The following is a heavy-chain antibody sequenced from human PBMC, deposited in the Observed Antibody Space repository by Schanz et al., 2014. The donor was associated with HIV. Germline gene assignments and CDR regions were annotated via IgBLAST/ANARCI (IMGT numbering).Heavy chain of an antibody. CDR1: GLTFSSYA. J-gene: IGHJ6*02. Sequence: EVQLLESGGGLVQPGGSLRLSCAASGLTFSSYAMSWVRQAPGKGLEWVSAISGSGGSTYYADSVKGRFTISRDNSKNTLYLQMNSLRAEDTAVYYCAKGLWFGELLSNYYYYGMDVWGQGTTVTVSS. D-gene: IGHD3-10*01. V-gene: IGHV3-23*01. CDR3: AKGLWFGELLSNYYYYGMDV. CDR2: ISGSGGST.